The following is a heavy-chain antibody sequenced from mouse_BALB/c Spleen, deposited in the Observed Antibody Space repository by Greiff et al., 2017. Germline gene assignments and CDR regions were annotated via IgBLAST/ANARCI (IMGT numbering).Heavy chain of an antibody. J-gene: IGHJ2*01. CDR2: IRNKANGYTT. CDR1: GFTFTDYY. D-gene: IGHD2-4*01. V-gene: IGHV7-3*02. CDR3: ARVPYDYDFDY. Sequence: EVQLVESGGGLVQPGGSLRLSCATSGFTFTDYYMSWVRQPPGKALEWLGFIRNKANGYTTEYSASVKGRFTISRDNSQSILYLQMNTLRAEDSATYYCARVPYDYDFDYWGQGTTLTVSS.